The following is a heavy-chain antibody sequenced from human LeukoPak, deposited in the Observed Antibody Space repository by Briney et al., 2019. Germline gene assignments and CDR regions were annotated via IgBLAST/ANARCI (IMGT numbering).Heavy chain of an antibody. CDR2: INHSGST. J-gene: IGHJ6*03. D-gene: IGHD6-19*01. Sequence: SETLSLTCNVSGGSIRGYYWSWIRQPPRKGLEWIGEINHSGSTNYNPSLKSRVTISVDTSKNQFSLKLSSVTAADTAVYYCAEEVAGNNYMDVWGKGTTVTVSS. CDR1: GGSIRGYY. CDR3: AEEVAGNNYMDV. V-gene: IGHV4-34*01.